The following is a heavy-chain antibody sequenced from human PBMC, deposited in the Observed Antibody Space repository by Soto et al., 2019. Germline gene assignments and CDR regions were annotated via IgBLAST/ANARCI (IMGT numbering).Heavy chain of an antibody. V-gene: IGHV3-21*06. D-gene: IGHD6-6*01. CDR3: VSSSRGIATRRAAFDY. J-gene: IGHJ4*02. CDR2: MTSSSSYI. CDR1: GFTFSIYT. Sequence: PGGSLRLSCVVSGFTFSIYTMNWVRQAPGKGLEWVSSMTSSSSYIYYADSVKGRFTISRDNAKNSLYLQMNSLRDEDTAMYYCVSSSRGIATRRAAFDYWGQGTLVTVSS.